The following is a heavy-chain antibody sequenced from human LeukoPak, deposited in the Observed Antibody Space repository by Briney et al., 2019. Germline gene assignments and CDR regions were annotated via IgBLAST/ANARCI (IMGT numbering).Heavy chain of an antibody. CDR3: ARGGTYYDFWSGYSYYYGMDV. V-gene: IGHV3-33*01. Sequence: PGGSLILSCAASGFTFSSYGMHWVRQAPGKGLEWVAVIWYDGSNKYYADSVKGRFTISRDNSKNTLYPQMNSLRAEDTAVYYCARGGTYYDFWSGYSYYYGMDVWGQGTTVTVSS. J-gene: IGHJ6*02. D-gene: IGHD3-3*01. CDR2: IWYDGSNK. CDR1: GFTFSSYG.